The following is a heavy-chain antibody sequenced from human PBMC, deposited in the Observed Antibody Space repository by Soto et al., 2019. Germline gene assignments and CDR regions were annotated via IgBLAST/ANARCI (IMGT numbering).Heavy chain of an antibody. CDR1: GFMCSDHG. CDR2: IWSDGNNR. Sequence: GGSLRLSCAASGFMCSDHGMHWVRQAPGKGREWVAVIWSDGNNRYYADSVKGRFTISRDNSKNMLYLQMNSLRAEDTAVYYCASLTMVRGVIKYYYYGMDVWGQGTTVTVS. D-gene: IGHD3-10*01. J-gene: IGHJ6*02. V-gene: IGHV3-33*01. CDR3: ASLTMVRGVIKYYYYGMDV.